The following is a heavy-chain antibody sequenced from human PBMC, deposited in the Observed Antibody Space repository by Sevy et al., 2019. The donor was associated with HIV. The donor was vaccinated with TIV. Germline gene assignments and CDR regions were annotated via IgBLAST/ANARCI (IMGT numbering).Heavy chain of an antibody. CDR1: GDSINSGYY. Sequence: SETLSLTCFVSGDSINSGYYWGWIRHSPGKGLEWIGSIYHSGTTYYNPSLKSRVTISVDMSKNQFALTLTSVTAADTAVYYCVREIGCISLMVWGQGTLVTVSS. CDR3: VREIGCISLMV. CDR2: IYHSGTT. J-gene: IGHJ4*02. V-gene: IGHV4-38-2*02. D-gene: IGHD2-8*01.